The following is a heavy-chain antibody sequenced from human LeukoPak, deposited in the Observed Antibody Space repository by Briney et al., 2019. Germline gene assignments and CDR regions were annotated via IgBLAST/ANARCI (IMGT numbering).Heavy chain of an antibody. CDR3: AKSGNVLRFLEWLLYFGAFDI. CDR1: GFTFSSYA. J-gene: IGHJ3*02. D-gene: IGHD3-3*01. Sequence: GGSLRLSCAASGFTFSSYAMSWVRQAPGKGLEWVSAISGSGGSTYYADSVKGRFTISRDNSKNTLYLQMNSLRAEDTAVYYCAKSGNVLRFLEWLLYFGAFDIWGQGTMVTVS. V-gene: IGHV3-23*01. CDR2: ISGSGGST.